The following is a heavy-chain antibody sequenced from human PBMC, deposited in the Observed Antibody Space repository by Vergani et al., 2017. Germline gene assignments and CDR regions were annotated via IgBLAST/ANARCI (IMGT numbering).Heavy chain of an antibody. Sequence: QVQLQQWGAGLLKPSETLSLTCAVYGGSFSGYYWSWIRQPQGKGLEWIGEINHSGSTNYNPSLKIRVTISVDTSKNQFSLKLSSVTAADTAVYYCARGIIKPGYMDVWGKGTTVTVSS. J-gene: IGHJ6*03. D-gene: IGHD2/OR15-2a*01. V-gene: IGHV4-34*01. CDR1: GGSFSGYY. CDR3: ARGIIKPGYMDV. CDR2: INHSGST.